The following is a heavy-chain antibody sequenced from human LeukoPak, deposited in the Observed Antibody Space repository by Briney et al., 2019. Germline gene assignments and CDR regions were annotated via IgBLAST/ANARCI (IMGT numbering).Heavy chain of an antibody. CDR3: AKQSYARSLGE. D-gene: IGHD2-8*01. CDR1: GLPFSDFS. V-gene: IGHV3-23*01. Sequence: GGSLRLSCATSGLPFSDFSMSWVRQAPGKGLEWISTTNSGGTSTYYAESVKGRFTISRDNSKNTLYLQMSSLRVEDTAVYYCAKQSYARSLGEGGPGTLVSVSS. CDR2: TNSGGTST. J-gene: IGHJ4*02.